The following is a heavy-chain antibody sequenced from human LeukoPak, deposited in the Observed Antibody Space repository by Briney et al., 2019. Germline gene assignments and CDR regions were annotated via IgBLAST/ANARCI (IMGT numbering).Heavy chain of an antibody. CDR1: DGSISSAGYY. D-gene: IGHD3-10*01. J-gene: IGHJ4*02. CDR3: ATDRRFIHGGFDC. Sequence: SETLSLTCTVSDGSISSAGYYWTWIRQHPGKGLEGMGFIYHSGTTYYAPSLKSRVTMSVDTSKNQFSLKLASVTAADTAVYYCATDRRFIHGGFDCWGQGTLVTVSS. V-gene: IGHV4-31*03. CDR2: IYHSGTT.